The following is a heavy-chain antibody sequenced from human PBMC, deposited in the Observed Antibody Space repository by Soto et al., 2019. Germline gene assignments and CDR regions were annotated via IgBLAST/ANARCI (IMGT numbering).Heavy chain of an antibody. Sequence: SETLSLTCTVSGGSISSSSYYWGWIRQPPGKGLEWIGYIYYSGSTYYNPSLKSRVTISVDTSKNQFSLKLSSVTAADTAVYYCARRIGAVAGTAGLGVLDWFDPWGQGTLVTVSS. CDR3: ARRIGAVAGTAGLGVLDWFDP. CDR2: IYYSGST. V-gene: IGHV4-39*07. CDR1: GGSISSSSYY. J-gene: IGHJ5*02. D-gene: IGHD6-19*01.